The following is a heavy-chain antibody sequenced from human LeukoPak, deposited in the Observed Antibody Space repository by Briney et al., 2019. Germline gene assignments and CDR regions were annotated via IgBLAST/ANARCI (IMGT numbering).Heavy chain of an antibody. Sequence: GGSLRLSCAASGFTFSSYVMSWVRQAPGKGLEWVSAISGSGGSTYYADSVKGRFTISRDNSKNTLYLQMNSLRAEDTAVYYCAKDKSHDFWSGYYSDYWGQGTLVTVSS. CDR2: ISGSGGST. CDR3: AKDKSHDFWSGYYSDY. V-gene: IGHV3-23*01. D-gene: IGHD3-3*01. J-gene: IGHJ4*02. CDR1: GFTFSSYV.